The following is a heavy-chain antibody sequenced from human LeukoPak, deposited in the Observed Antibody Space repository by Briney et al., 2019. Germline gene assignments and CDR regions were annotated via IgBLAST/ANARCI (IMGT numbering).Heavy chain of an antibody. J-gene: IGHJ4*02. CDR2: INHSGST. V-gene: IGHV4-34*01. D-gene: IGHD5-12*01. CDR3: ARGIKLRQWLRFDY. Sequence: SETLSLTCAVYGGSFSGYYWSWIRQPPGKGLEWIGEINHSGSTNYNPSLKSRVTISVDTPKNQFSLKLSSVTAADTAVYYCARGIKLRQWLRFDYWGQGTLVTVSS. CDR1: GGSFSGYY.